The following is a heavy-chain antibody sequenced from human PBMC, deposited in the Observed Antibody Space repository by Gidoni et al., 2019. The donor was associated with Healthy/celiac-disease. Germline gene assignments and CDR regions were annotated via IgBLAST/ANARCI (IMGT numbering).Heavy chain of an antibody. CDR3: ARDVRSLENSIWDNAFDI. CDR1: GFTFSNYY. V-gene: IGHV3-11*01. D-gene: IGHD1-26*01. Sequence: QVQLVESGGGVVKPEGSLRITCAASGFTFSNYYMRWIRQAPGKGLGWVSYISSSGITIYYADSVKGRFTISRDNAKNSLYLQMNSLRAEDTAVYYCARDVRSLENSIWDNAFDIWGQGTMVTVSS. CDR2: ISSSGITI. J-gene: IGHJ3*02.